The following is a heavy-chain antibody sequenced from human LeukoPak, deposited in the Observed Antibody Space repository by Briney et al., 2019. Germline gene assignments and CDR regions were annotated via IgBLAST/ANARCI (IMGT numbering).Heavy chain of an antibody. Sequence: PSETLSLTCAVSGGSISSSYWWSWVRQPPGKGLDWIGEVYHTGSTNYNSSLKSRVTISVDKSKNQFSLKLTSVTAADTAVYYCARITVTKGRYNWFDPWGQGTLVTVSS. D-gene: IGHD4-11*01. V-gene: IGHV4-4*02. J-gene: IGHJ5*02. CDR2: VYHTGST. CDR3: ARITVTKGRYNWFDP. CDR1: GGSISSSYW.